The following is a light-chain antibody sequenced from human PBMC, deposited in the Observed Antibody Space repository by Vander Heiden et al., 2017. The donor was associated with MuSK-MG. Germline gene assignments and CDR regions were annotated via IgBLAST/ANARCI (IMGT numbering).Light chain of an antibody. CDR3: QQSDSSPRT. CDR1: QSVGRY. CDR2: SAS. Sequence: DIQMTQSPSSLSASVGDRVTITCRASQSVGRYLNWYQHKPGKAPNLLIYSASTLQSGVSSRFSGSGSGTDFILTITSLQPEDFATYYCQQSDSSPRTFGQGTKVEIK. V-gene: IGKV1-39*01. J-gene: IGKJ1*01.